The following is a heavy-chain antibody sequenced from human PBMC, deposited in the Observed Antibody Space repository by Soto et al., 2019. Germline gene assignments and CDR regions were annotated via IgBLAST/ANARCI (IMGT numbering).Heavy chain of an antibody. CDR2: ISGYNGDI. CDR3: ARVRIVGAREIDF. V-gene: IGHV1-18*04. J-gene: IGHJ4*02. CDR1: GYTFNRHG. D-gene: IGHD1-26*01. Sequence: QVHLVQSGGEVKKPGASVKVSCKASGYTFNRHGITWVRQAPGQGLEWMGWISGYNGDINYEQKFRGRVTLSSDTLTSTVYLELKSLRFDDTAVYYCARVRIVGAREIDFWGQGTPGHRLL.